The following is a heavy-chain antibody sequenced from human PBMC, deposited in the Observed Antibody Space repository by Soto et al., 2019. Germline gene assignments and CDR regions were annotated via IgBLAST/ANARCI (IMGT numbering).Heavy chain of an antibody. J-gene: IGHJ4*02. D-gene: IGHD6-13*01. Sequence: EVQLLESGGGLVQPGGSLRLSCTASGFTFSSHAMTWVRQAPGKGLEWVSGISDSGISIYYADSVKDRLTISRDNSKNKLYLQIHTLRAEDTAVYYCAKVSSSWYAGFFDLWGQGTLVTVSS. V-gene: IGHV3-23*01. CDR3: AKVSSSWYAGFFDL. CDR1: GFTFSSHA. CDR2: ISDSGISI.